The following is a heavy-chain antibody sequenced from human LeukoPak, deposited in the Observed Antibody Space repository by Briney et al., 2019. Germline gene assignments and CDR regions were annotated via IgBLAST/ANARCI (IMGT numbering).Heavy chain of an antibody. Sequence: GGSLRLSCAASGFTFSDYYMSWIRQAPGKGLEWVSYISSSGSTIYYADSVKGRFTISRDNAKNSLYLQMNSLRAEDTAVYYCARDLRGSGWEPYYYGMDVWGQGTTVTVSS. CDR2: ISSSGSTI. CDR1: GFTFSDYY. V-gene: IGHV3-11*01. D-gene: IGHD6-19*01. J-gene: IGHJ6*02. CDR3: ARDLRGSGWEPYYYGMDV.